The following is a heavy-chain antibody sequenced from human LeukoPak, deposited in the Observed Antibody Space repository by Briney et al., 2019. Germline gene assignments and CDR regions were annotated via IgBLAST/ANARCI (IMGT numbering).Heavy chain of an antibody. V-gene: IGHV1-46*01. CDR2: INPSGGSI. D-gene: IGHD1-26*01. CDR3: ARDRLTGSYPSAWFDP. Sequence: ASVKVSCKASGYTFSIYYMHWVRQAPGQGLEWMGKINPSGGSIRYAQKLQGRVTMTRDTSTSTAYMELRSLRSDDTAVYYCARDRLTGSYPSAWFDPWGQGTLVTVSS. J-gene: IGHJ5*02. CDR1: GYTFSIYY.